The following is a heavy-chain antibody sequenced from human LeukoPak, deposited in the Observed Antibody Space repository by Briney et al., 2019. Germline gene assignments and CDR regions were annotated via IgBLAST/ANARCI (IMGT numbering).Heavy chain of an antibody. J-gene: IGHJ6*02. Sequence: PSETLSLTCTVSGGSINSTSYHWGWIRQPPGKGLEWTGSIYYSGSTYYNPSLMSRVTISVDTSKNQFSLKLSSVTAADTAVYYCARGSFTHYYGMDVWGQGTTVTVSS. V-gene: IGHV4-39*07. CDR3: ARGSFTHYYGMDV. CDR2: IYYSGST. CDR1: GGSINSTSYH. D-gene: IGHD2-15*01.